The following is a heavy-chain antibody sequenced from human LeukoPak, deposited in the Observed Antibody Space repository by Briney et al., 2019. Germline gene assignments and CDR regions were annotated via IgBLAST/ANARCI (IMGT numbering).Heavy chain of an antibody. CDR1: GFTFNNYA. V-gene: IGHV3-23*01. CDR2: VDGSGAYT. D-gene: IGHD2-15*01. CDR3: TKGSAGGRPYYFDN. Sequence: GGSLRLSCAASGFTFNNYALSWVRQAPGKGLDWISGVDGSGAYTYYSDSVKGRFTISRDDSKNTLYLLMDSLRAEDTAVYFCTKGSAGGRPYYFDNWGQGTLVTVSS. J-gene: IGHJ4*02.